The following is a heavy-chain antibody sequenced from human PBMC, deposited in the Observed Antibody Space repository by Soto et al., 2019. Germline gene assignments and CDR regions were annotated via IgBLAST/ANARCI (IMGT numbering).Heavy chain of an antibody. J-gene: IGHJ4*02. CDR3: AKSVAGPNLSFDY. D-gene: IGHD6-19*01. CDR2: ISGSGGST. CDR1: GFTFSSYA. Sequence: PGGILRLSCAAPGFTFSSYAMTWVRQAPGKGLEWVSAISGSGGSTYYADSVKGRFTTSIDNSKHALHLLMNSQTAEDTTVYYCAKSVAGPNLSFDYWGQGTLVTVSS. V-gene: IGHV3-23*01.